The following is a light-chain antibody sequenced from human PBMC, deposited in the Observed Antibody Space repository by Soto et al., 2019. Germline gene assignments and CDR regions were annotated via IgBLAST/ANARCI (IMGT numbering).Light chain of an antibody. J-gene: IGLJ2*01. CDR3: QVWDSSSDHVV. CDR2: YDN. V-gene: IGLV3-21*04. CDR1: NIGSKS. Sequence: SYELTQPPSVSVAPGKTARITCGGNNIGSKSVHWYQQKPGQAPVLVIYYDNDRPSGIPERFSGSNSGNTATLTISRVEAGDEADYYCQVWDSSSDHVVFGEGTQLTVL.